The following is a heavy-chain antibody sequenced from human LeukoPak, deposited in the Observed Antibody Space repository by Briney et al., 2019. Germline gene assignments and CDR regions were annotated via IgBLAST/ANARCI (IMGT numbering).Heavy chain of an antibody. CDR3: ARVHGGSYYQTYFDY. J-gene: IGHJ4*02. Sequence: PGGSLRLSCAASGFTFSSYAMSWVRQAPGKGLEWVSAISGSGGSTYYADSVKGRFTISRDNSKNTLYLQMNSLRAEDTALYHCARVHGGSYYQTYFDYWGQGTLVTVSS. D-gene: IGHD1-26*01. CDR1: GFTFSSYA. CDR2: ISGSGGST. V-gene: IGHV3-23*01.